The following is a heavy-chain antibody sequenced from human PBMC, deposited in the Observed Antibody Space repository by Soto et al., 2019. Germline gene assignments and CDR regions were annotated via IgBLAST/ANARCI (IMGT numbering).Heavy chain of an antibody. CDR1: GYTFNTYL. D-gene: IGHD6-6*01. CDR3: ARDGPGRPYGMDG. Sequence: QVQLVQSGAEVKKPGASVTVSCKASGYTFNTYLIAWVRQDPGQGLEWMGWISISTGDTDYAQNLQGRVTLTTGPSSSTAYMELKSLRPDDTALYYCARDGPGRPYGMDGWGQGTPVIVSS. CDR2: ISISTGDT. J-gene: IGHJ6*02. V-gene: IGHV1-18*01.